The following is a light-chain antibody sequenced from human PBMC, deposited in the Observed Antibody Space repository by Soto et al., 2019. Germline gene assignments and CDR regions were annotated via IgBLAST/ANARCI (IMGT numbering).Light chain of an antibody. Sequence: DVVMTQTPLSSPFTLGQPASISCRSTQSLVHSDGNTYLSWLQQRPGQPQRLLIYKVSNRFSGVPDRFSGSGAETDFTLISSRVAPGDVGVYYCLQGTQPPCAFGLGNKGDIK. CDR3: LQGTQPPCA. CDR1: QSLVHSDGNTY. J-gene: IGKJ1*01. V-gene: IGKV2-24*01. CDR2: KVS.